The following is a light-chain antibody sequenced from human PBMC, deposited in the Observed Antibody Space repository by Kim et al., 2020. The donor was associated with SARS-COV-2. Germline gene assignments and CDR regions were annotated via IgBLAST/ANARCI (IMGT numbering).Light chain of an antibody. Sequence: SAAVGDRVTITCRAAQSVITFLNWYQEKPGTAPKLLISRGFDWQSGVPSRFSGSGSGTEFTLTINSLQPEDTAIYYCQQSYSSLYTFGQGTKLEI. CDR3: QQSYSSLYT. V-gene: IGKV1-39*01. CDR1: QSVITF. CDR2: RGF. J-gene: IGKJ2*01.